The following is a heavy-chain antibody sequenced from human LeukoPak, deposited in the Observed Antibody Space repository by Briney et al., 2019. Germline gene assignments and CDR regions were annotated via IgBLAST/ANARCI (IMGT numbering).Heavy chain of an antibody. V-gene: IGHV3-23*01. CDR2: ISTSGGST. CDR1: GFTFSSSD. J-gene: IGHJ4*02. CDR3: AKGGYSSAWRNYFDY. Sequence: PGGSLRLPCAVSGFTFSSSDMSWVRQAPGKGLEWVSIISTSGGSTYYADSVKGRFTISRDNSKNTLYLQMNSLRAEDTAVYYCAKGGYSSAWRNYFDYWGQGTLVTVSS. D-gene: IGHD6-19*01.